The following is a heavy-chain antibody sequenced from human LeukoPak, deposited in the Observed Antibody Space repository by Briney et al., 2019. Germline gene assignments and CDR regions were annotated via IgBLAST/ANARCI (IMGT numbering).Heavy chain of an antibody. J-gene: IGHJ6*02. CDR1: GGSFSGYY. D-gene: IGHD5-18*01. CDR3: ARDRWDTAMAHTGYYYGMDV. V-gene: IGHV4-34*01. CDR2: INHSGST. Sequence: PSETLSLTCAVYGGSFSGYYWSWIRQPPGKGLEWIGEINHSGSTNYNPSLKSRVTISVDTSKNQFSLKLSSVTAADTAVYYCARDRWDTAMAHTGYYYGMDVWGQGTTVTVSS.